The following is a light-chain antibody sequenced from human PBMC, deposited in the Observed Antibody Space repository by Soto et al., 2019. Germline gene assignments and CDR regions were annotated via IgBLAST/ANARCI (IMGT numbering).Light chain of an antibody. V-gene: IGKV1-33*01. CDR2: HAS. CDR3: QQSDNLPLT. Sequence: DTQMTQSPSSLSASVGDRVTITCQASQGIAKYLHWYQQKPGKAPKLLIYHASNLQTGVPSRFSXSGSGTDFTLTISSLQPEDIATYFCQQSDNLPLTFGGGTKVEIK. J-gene: IGKJ4*01. CDR1: QGIAKY.